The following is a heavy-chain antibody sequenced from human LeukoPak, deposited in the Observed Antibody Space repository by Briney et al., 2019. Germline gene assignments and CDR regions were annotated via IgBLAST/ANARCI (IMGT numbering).Heavy chain of an antibody. J-gene: IGHJ4*02. CDR3: ATDGTPERITIFSHYFDS. CDR1: GLRSGDYD. CDR2: MSSRSGTT. Sequence: NPGGSRRFSGEALGLRSGDYDMAWIRKAPGKGLEWISWMSSRSGTTQYADSMKGRFTISRDNAMNSLYLQMNSLTAEDTAVYYCATDGTPERITIFSHYFDSWGQGTLVTVSS. D-gene: IGHD3-9*01. V-gene: IGHV3-11*01.